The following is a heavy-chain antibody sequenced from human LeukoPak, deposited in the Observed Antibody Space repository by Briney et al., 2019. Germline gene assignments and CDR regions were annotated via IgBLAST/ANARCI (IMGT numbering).Heavy chain of an antibody. J-gene: IGHJ4*02. Sequence: TGGSLRLSCVASGFTFTTYAMGWVRQAPGKGLEWVSTVSTSGSDTFYADSVKGRFTISRDNSKNTLYLQLTGLRADDTAVYYCAKSDGGGYRGLIDYWGQGTLVTVSS. V-gene: IGHV3-23*01. CDR1: GFTFTTYA. D-gene: IGHD1-26*01. CDR3: AKSDGGGYRGLIDY. CDR2: VSTSGSDT.